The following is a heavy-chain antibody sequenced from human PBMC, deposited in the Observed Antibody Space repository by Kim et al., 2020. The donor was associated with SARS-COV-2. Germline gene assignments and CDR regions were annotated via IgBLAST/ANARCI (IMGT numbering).Heavy chain of an antibody. V-gene: IGHV3-53*01. J-gene: IGHJ6*02. D-gene: IGHD5-18*01. Sequence: GGSLRLSCAASGFTVSSNYMSWVRQAPGKGLEWVSVIYSGGSTYYADSVKGRFTISRDNSKNKLYLQMNSLRAEDTAVYYCASGHHGYRGMDVWGQGTTVTVSS. CDR1: GFTVSSNY. CDR3: ASGHHGYRGMDV. CDR2: IYSGGST.